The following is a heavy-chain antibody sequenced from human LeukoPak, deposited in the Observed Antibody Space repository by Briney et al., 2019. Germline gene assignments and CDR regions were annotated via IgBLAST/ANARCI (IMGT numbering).Heavy chain of an antibody. D-gene: IGHD3-22*01. CDR3: ARGSEYYDSSGYYYFDY. J-gene: IGHJ4*02. CDR1: GGTFSSYA. V-gene: IGHV1-69*05. CDR2: IIPIFDTA. Sequence: SVKVSXKASGGTFSSYAISWVRQAPGQGLEWMGGIIPIFDTANYAQKFQGRVTITTDESTSTAYMELSSLRSEDTAVYYCARGSEYYDSSGYYYFDYWGQRTLVTVSS.